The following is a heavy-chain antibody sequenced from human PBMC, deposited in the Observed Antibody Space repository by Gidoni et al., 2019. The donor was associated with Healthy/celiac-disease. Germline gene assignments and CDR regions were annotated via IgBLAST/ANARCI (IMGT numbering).Heavy chain of an antibody. D-gene: IGHD3-16*01. Sequence: EVQLVQSGAEVKKPGESLKISCKGSGYSFTSYWIGWGRQMPGKGLEWMGIIYPGDSDTRYSPSFQGQVTISADKSISTAYLQWSSLKASDTAMYYCARGGRGAMLNLGDYYYYGMDVWGQGTTVTVSS. CDR2: IYPGDSDT. J-gene: IGHJ6*02. CDR3: ARGGRGAMLNLGDYYYYGMDV. V-gene: IGHV5-51*01. CDR1: GYSFTSYW.